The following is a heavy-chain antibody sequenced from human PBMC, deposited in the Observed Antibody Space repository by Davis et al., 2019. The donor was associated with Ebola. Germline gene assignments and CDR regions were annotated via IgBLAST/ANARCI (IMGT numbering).Heavy chain of an antibody. CDR3: AKETNYYMDV. CDR1: GFTFRSGA. Sequence: GESLKISCAASGFTFRSGAMTWVRQAPGEGLEWVSLISAGGGYTYYADSVKGRFTISRDNSKNTLYLQMNRLRAEDTAVYYCAKETNYYMDVWGKGTTVTVSS. V-gene: IGHV3-23*01. J-gene: IGHJ6*03. CDR2: ISAGGGYT.